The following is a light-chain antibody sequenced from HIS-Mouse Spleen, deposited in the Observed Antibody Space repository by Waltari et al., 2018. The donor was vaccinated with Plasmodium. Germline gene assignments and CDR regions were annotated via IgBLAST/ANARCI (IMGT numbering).Light chain of an antibody. Sequence: SYELTQPPSVSVSPGHTARITSPGDALPKKYAYWYQQKSGQAPVLVIYEDSKRPSGIPERFSGSSSGTMATLTISGAQVEDEADYYCYSTDSSGNHRVFGGGTKLTVL. V-gene: IGLV3-10*01. J-gene: IGLJ3*02. CDR2: EDS. CDR1: ALPKKY. CDR3: YSTDSSGNHRV.